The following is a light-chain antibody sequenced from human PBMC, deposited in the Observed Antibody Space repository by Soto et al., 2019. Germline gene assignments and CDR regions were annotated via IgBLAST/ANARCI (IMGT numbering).Light chain of an antibody. CDR2: SGS. V-gene: IGKV1D-12*01. CDR1: QGLSSW. CDR3: QQANSFPIT. Sequence: DIQMTQSPSSVSASVGERVTITCRASQGLSSWLAWYQQKPGKAPKLLIYSGSSLQSGVSSTFSGSGGGTDFTLTISSLQPEDFATYYCQQANSFPITFGQGTRLEIK. J-gene: IGKJ5*01.